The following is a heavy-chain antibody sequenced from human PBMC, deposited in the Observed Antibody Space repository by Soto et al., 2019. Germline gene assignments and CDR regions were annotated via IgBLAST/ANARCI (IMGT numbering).Heavy chain of an antibody. V-gene: IGHV5-51*01. D-gene: IGHD2-2*02. CDR1: GYTFSSYW. CDR2: IYPGDSDS. CDR3: ARGHCSSTPCHKGGFDP. Sequence: GESLKISCKASGYTFSSYWIGWVRQMPGKGLEWMGIIYPGDSDSRYSPSFQGRVTISVDKSNSTAYLQWSSLKASDSALYYCARGHCSSTPCHKGGFDPWGQGTLVTVSS. J-gene: IGHJ5*02.